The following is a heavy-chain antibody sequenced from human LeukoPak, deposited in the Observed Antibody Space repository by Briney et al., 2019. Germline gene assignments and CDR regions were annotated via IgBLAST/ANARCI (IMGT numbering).Heavy chain of an antibody. V-gene: IGHV3-21*01. CDR3: ARDGDSSGYYRHFDY. CDR1: GFTFSSYE. J-gene: IGHJ4*02. D-gene: IGHD3-22*01. CDR2: IGSSSGYI. Sequence: GGSLRLSCAASGFTFSSYEMNWVRQAPGKGLEWVSSIGSSSGYIYYANSVKGRFTISRDNAKNSLYLQMNSLRAEDTAVYYCARDGDSSGYYRHFDYWGQGTLVTVSS.